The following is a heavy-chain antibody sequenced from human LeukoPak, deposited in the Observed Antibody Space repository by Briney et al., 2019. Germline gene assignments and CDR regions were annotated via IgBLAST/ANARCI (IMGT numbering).Heavy chain of an antibody. J-gene: IGHJ4*02. CDR3: AKSLSGGGYYFEY. V-gene: IGHV3-23*01. CDR1: GFTFSNYA. Sequence: PGGSLRLSYAAYGFTFSNYAMTWVRQAPGKGLEWVSGISDSGGSTYYADSVKGRFTISRDNSKNTLYLQMNSLRAEDTAVYYCAKSLSGGGYYFEYWGQGTLVTVSS. CDR2: ISDSGGST. D-gene: IGHD3-10*01.